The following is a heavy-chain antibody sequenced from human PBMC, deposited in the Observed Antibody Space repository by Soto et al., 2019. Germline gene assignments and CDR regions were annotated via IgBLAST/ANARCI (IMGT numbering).Heavy chain of an antibody. V-gene: IGHV4-39*02. CDR2: ISYSGST. D-gene: IGHD2-2*01. CDR1: GDSFSSTTYH. CDR3: ARRGSASWRNWFDS. J-gene: IGHJ5*01. Sequence: SETLSLTCTVSGDSFSSTTYHWSWIRQTPGKGLEWIGAISYSGSTNYNPSLQSRVTMSVDTSTNHFSLQLTSVTAADTAVYYCARRGSASWRNWFDSWGQGTLVTVSS.